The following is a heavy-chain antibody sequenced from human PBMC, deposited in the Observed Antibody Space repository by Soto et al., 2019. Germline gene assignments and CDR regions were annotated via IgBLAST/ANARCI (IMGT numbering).Heavy chain of an antibody. J-gene: IGHJ5*02. CDR3: ATQEVGGSYVYAFDP. V-gene: IGHV4-59*01. CDR2: IYYSGST. D-gene: IGHD1-26*01. Sequence: SETLSLTCTVSGGSISSYYWSWIRLPPGKGLEWIGYIYYSGSTNYNPSLKSRVTISVDTSKNQFSLKLSSVTAADTAVYYCATQEVGGSYVYAFDPWGQGTLVTVSS. CDR1: GGSISSYY.